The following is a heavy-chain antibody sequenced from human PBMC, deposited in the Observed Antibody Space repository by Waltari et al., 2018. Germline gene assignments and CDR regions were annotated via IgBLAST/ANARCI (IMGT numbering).Heavy chain of an antibody. V-gene: IGHV3-23*03. D-gene: IGHD6-13*01. CDR2: IYSGGSST. Sequence: EVQLLESGGGLVQPGGSLRLSCAASGFTFSSYAMSWVRKAPGKGLEWVSVIYSGGSSTYYADSVKGRFTISRDNSKNTLYLQMNSLRAEDTAVYYCAKDAQWYSSRPGAFDIWGQGTMVTVSS. CDR1: GFTFSSYA. CDR3: AKDAQWYSSRPGAFDI. J-gene: IGHJ3*02.